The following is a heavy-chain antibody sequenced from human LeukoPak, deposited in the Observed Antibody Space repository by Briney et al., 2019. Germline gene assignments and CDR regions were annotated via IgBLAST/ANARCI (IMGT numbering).Heavy chain of an antibody. CDR1: GYTFTGYY. V-gene: IGHV1-2*02. CDR2: INPNSGDT. Sequence: GASVKVSCKASGYTFTGYYTNWVRQAPGQGLEWMGWINPNSGDTNYAQKFQGRVTMTRDTSINTAYMELNRLTFDDTAVYYCARGGDGDYVSDYWGQGTLVTVSS. J-gene: IGHJ4*02. CDR3: ARGGDGDYVSDY. D-gene: IGHD4-17*01.